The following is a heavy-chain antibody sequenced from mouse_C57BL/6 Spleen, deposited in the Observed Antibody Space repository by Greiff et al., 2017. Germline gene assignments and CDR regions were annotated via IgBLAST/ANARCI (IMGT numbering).Heavy chain of an antibody. Sequence: QVQLQQPGAELVRPGSSVKLSCKASGYTFTSYWMHWVKQRPIQGLEWIGNIDPSDSETHYNQKFKDKATLTVDKSSSTAYMQLSSLTSEDSSVYYCAVYGSSWDWYFEGWGTGTTVTVSS. J-gene: IGHJ1*03. CDR3: AVYGSSWDWYFEG. CDR2: IDPSDSET. V-gene: IGHV1-52*01. CDR1: GYTFTSYW. D-gene: IGHD1-1*01.